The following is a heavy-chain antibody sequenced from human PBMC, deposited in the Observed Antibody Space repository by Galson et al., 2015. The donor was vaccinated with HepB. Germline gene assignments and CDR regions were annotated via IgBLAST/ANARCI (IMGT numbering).Heavy chain of an antibody. CDR2: ISAYNGNT. D-gene: IGHD3-3*01. CDR1: GYTFTSYG. CDR3: ARLPLGRNLEWLPHLDY. Sequence: SVKVSCKASGYTFTSYGISWVRQAPGQGLEWMGWISAYNGNTNYAQKLQGRVTMTTDTSTSTAYMELRSLRSDDTAVYYCARLPLGRNLEWLPHLDYWGQGTLVTVSS. V-gene: IGHV1-18*04. J-gene: IGHJ4*02.